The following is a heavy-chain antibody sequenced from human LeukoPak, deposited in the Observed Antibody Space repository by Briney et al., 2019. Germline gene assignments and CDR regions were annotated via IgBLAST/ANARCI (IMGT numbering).Heavy chain of an antibody. CDR1: GYIFTTYF. V-gene: IGHV1-2*02. Sequence: ASVKVSCKASGYIFTTYFIHWVRQALGQGLEWMGWINPNNGDTNYVQKFQGRVTMTRDTSISTAYMELTRLRSDDRAVYYCAREGGYDILTGYQVYGGGGTLVTVSS. D-gene: IGHD3-9*01. CDR2: INPNNGDT. J-gene: IGHJ4*02. CDR3: AREGGYDILTGYQVY.